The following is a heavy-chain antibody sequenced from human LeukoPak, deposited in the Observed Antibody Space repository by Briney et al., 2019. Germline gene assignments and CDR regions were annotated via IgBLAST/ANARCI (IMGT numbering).Heavy chain of an antibody. J-gene: IGHJ5*02. Sequence: GGSLRLSCAASGFTFNNYAVSWVRQAPGKGLEWVSTIGFGDDSAYYADSVKGRFTISRDNSKNTLYLQINYLRAEDTAVYYCAKDPTSVGGRHDWLLDSWGQGTLVTVSS. D-gene: IGHD3-9*01. CDR2: IGFGDDSA. CDR3: AKDPTSVGGRHDWLLDS. CDR1: GFTFNNYA. V-gene: IGHV3-23*01.